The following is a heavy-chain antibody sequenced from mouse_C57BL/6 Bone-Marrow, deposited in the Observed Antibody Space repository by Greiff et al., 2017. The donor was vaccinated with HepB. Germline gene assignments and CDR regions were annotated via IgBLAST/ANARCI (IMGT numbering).Heavy chain of an antibody. CDR3: ARIGYYSNYFDY. V-gene: IGHV5-6*01. D-gene: IGHD2-5*01. J-gene: IGHJ2*01. CDR2: ISSGGSYT. CDR1: GFTFSSYG. Sequence: EVQRVESGGDLVKPGGSLKLSCAASGFTFSSYGMSWVRQTPDKRLEWVATISSGGSYTYYPDSVKGRFTISRDNAKNTLYLQMSSLKSEDTAMYYCARIGYYSNYFDYWGQGTTLTVSS.